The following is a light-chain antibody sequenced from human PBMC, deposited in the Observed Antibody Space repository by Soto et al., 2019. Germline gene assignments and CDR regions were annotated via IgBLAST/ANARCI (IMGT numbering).Light chain of an antibody. CDR2: DGS. V-gene: IGLV2-23*01. CDR1: SSDVGSYNL. Sequence: QSALTQPASVSGSPGQSITISCTGSSSDVGSYNLVSWHQRDPGKASKLMIYDGSMRTSGVSNRFSGSKSGNTASLTISGRQDEDEADYYCCSYAGRSTLVFGGGTKLTVL. J-gene: IGLJ3*02. CDR3: CSYAGRSTLV.